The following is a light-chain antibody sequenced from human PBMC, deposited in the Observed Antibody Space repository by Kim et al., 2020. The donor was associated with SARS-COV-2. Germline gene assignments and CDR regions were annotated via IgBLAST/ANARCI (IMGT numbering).Light chain of an antibody. CDR3: QQYHDWPQT. J-gene: IGKJ1*01. CDR2: DAS. CDR1: QRITYN. Sequence: EIQMTQSPATVSGSPGERVTLSCRASQRITYNLAWYQQKPGQAPRLLIYDASTRATGIAARFSGSGSGTEFTLTISSLQSEDFAVYYCQQYHDWPQTFGQGTKVEIK. V-gene: IGKV3-15*01.